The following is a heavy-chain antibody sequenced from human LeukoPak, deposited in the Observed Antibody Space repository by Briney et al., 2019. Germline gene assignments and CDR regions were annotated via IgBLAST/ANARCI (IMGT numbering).Heavy chain of an antibody. CDR2: INPSGGST. CDR3: ARAPPDCSSTSCPTVFDY. CDR1: GYTFTSYY. J-gene: IGHJ4*02. D-gene: IGHD2-2*01. Sequence: GASVKVSCKASGYTFTSYYMHWVRQAPGQGLEWMGIINPSGGSTSYAQKFQGRVTMTRDMSTSTVYMELSSLRSEDTAVYYCARAPPDCSSTSCPTVFDYWGQGTLVTVSS. V-gene: IGHV1-46*01.